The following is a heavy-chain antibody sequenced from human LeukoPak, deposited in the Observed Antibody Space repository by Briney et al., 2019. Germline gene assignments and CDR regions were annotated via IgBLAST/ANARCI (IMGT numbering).Heavy chain of an antibody. J-gene: IGHJ4*02. CDR1: GFTFSDYY. D-gene: IGHD1-26*01. Sequence: GGSLRLSCEASGFTFSDYYMSWIRQAPGKGLEWVSYVSSSSSYTNYADSVKGRFTISRDDSKNTLYLQMNSLRADDTAVYYCAKDLGRYRNNFFDYWGQGNLVTVSS. CDR3: AKDLGRYRNNFFDY. CDR2: VSSSSSYT. V-gene: IGHV3-11*05.